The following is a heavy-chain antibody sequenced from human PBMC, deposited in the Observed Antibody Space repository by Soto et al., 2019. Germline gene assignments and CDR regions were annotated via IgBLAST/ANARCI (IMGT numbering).Heavy chain of an antibody. J-gene: IGHJ4*02. D-gene: IGHD2-21*02. CDR3: AMYGGNSVYFDY. CDR1: GGSLNSGGHS. V-gene: IGHV4-30-2*05. CDR2: IYQSERT. Sequence: PSQTLYLTCAVSGGSLNSGGHSWSSIRYATGNAVDCIWYIYQSERTYYHPALMSRVTISVDTSKNLFSLKLCSVTAADTAVYYCAMYGGNSVYFDYWGQGALVTVSS.